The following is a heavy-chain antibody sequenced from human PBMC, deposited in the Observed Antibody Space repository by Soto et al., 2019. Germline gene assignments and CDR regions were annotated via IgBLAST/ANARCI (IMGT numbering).Heavy chain of an antibody. CDR2: IIAGYGKA. J-gene: IGHJ4*02. CDR3: ARATVTTPFDY. Sequence: ASVKVSCKASGCTFRSYAISWVRQAPGQGLEWMGWIIAGYGKANYAQKFQGRVTITRDTSASTAYMELSSLRSEDTAVYYCARATVTTPFDYWGQGTLVTVSS. D-gene: IGHD4-17*01. CDR1: GCTFRSYA. V-gene: IGHV1-3*01.